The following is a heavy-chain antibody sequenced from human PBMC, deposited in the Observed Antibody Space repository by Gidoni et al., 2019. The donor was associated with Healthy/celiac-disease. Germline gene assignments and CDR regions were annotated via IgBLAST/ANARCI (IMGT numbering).Heavy chain of an antibody. CDR2: ISSSRGYI. J-gene: IGHJ4*02. D-gene: IGHD2-21*01. Sequence: EVQLVASGGGLVKPGGSLRLSCAASGFTFSDYRMNWVRQAPGKGLEWVSSISSSRGYIYYADSVKGRFTIPRDNAKNSLYLQMNSLRAEDTAVYYCARDLWWSLWGQGTLVTVSS. CDR1: GFTFSDYR. V-gene: IGHV3-21*01. CDR3: ARDLWWSL.